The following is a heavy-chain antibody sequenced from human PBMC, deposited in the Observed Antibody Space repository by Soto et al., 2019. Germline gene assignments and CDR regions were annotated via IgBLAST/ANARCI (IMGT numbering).Heavy chain of an antibody. D-gene: IGHD3-9*01. V-gene: IGHV4-31*03. CDR3: ARVSATGTRWFDS. CDR2: INYRGTT. CDR1: GASINSGAYY. Sequence: QVQLQESGPGPVKPSETLSLTCTVSGASINSGAYYWSWIRQLPGKGLEWIGYINYRGTTYFHPSLKSRVAISRDTSQNQFSLRVISMTAADTAVYFCARVSATGTRWFDSWGQGTLVTVSS. J-gene: IGHJ5*01.